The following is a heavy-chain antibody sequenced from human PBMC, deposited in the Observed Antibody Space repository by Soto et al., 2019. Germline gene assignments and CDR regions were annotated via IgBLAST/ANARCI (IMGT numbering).Heavy chain of an antibody. V-gene: IGHV3-7*03. CDR2: IKQDGSEK. J-gene: IGHJ6*02. CDR1: GFTFSSYW. D-gene: IGHD3-9*01. Sequence: GSLILSCAASGFTFSSYWMSLVRQARGKGLEWVANIKQDGSEKYYVDSVKGRFTISRDNAKNSLYPQMNSLRAEDTAVYYCARDFDDLLTGSEYGMDVWGQGTTVTVSS. CDR3: ARDFDDLLTGSEYGMDV.